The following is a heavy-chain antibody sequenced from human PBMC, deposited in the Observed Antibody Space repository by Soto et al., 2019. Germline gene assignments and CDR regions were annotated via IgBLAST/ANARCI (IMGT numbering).Heavy chain of an antibody. CDR1: GGSISSGDYY. Sequence: SETLSLTCTVSGGSISSGDYYWSWIRQPPGKGLEWIGYIYYSGSTYYNPSLKSRVTISVDTSKNQFSLKLSSVTAADTAVYYCASRKSSPYFDYWGQGTLVSVSS. V-gene: IGHV4-30-4*01. CDR2: IYYSGST. J-gene: IGHJ4*02. CDR3: ASRKSSPYFDY. D-gene: IGHD3-10*01.